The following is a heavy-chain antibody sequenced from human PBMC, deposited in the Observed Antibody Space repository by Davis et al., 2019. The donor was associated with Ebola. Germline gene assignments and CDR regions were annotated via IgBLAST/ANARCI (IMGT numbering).Heavy chain of an antibody. CDR1: GFSFSGYW. CDR2: INSDGSST. V-gene: IGHV3-74*01. Sequence: GESLKISCAAPGFSFSGYWMHWVRQAPGKGLLWVSRINSDGSSTSYADSVKGRFTISRDKAKNTLYLQMNSLRAEDTAVYYCAGEVWSSIDYWGQGTLVTVSS. J-gene: IGHJ4*02. CDR3: AGEVWSSIDY. D-gene: IGHD3-10*01.